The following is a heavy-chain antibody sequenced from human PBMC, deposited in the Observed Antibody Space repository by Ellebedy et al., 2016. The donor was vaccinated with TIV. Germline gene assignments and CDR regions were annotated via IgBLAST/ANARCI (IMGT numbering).Heavy chain of an antibody. CDR3: AKDLFYDSFGPFDY. V-gene: IGHV3-74*01. CDR1: GFTFSSYW. J-gene: IGHJ4*02. D-gene: IGHD3-22*01. Sequence: GESLKISCAASGFTFSSYWMHWVRQAPGKGLVWVSRINNDGNSTSYADSVKGRFTISRDNSKNTLKLHMNSLRVEDTAIYYCAKDLFYDSFGPFDYWGQGTLVTVSS. CDR2: INNDGNST.